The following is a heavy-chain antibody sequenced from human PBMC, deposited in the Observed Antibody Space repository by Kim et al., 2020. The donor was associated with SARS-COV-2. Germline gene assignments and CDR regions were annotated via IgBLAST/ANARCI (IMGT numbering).Heavy chain of an antibody. Sequence: AQKFQDRVTITRDRSMSTAYMELSSLRSEDTAMYYCARSAEGSGSYPGDWGQGTLVTVSS. CDR3: ARSAEGSGSYPGD. J-gene: IGHJ4*02. D-gene: IGHD1-26*01. V-gene: IGHV1-45*02.